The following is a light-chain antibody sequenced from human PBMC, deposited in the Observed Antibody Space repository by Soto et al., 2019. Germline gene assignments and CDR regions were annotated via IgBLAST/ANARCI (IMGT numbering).Light chain of an antibody. CDR1: SGHSSYA. V-gene: IGLV4-69*01. CDR2: LNSDGSH. J-gene: IGLJ2*01. CDR3: QTWGTGIPVV. Sequence: QSVLTQSPSASASLGASVKLTCTLSSGHSSYAIAWHQQQPEKGPRYLMKLNSDGSHNKGDGIPDRFSGSSSGAERYLTISSLQSEDEADYYCQTWGTGIPVVFGGGTQLTVL.